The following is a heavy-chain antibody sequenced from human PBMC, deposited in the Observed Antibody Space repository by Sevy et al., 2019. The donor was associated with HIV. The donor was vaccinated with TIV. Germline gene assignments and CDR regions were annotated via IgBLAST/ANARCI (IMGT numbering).Heavy chain of an antibody. CDR3: ARDGGYSDYGMDL. CDR1: GFTFSSYN. Sequence: GGSLRLSCVASGFTFSSYNFNWVRQAPGKGLELISFINSGSTIISHADSVKGRFTISRDSVKKSVYLQMNSLRVDDTAVYYCARDGGYSDYGMDLWGQGTTVTVSS. CDR2: INSGSTII. V-gene: IGHV3-48*01. J-gene: IGHJ6*02. D-gene: IGHD2-15*01.